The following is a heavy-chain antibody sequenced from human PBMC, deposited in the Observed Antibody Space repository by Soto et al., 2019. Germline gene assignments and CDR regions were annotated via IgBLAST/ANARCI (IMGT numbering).Heavy chain of an antibody. J-gene: IGHJ4*02. CDR3: ARVGGYPTPYYFDY. V-gene: IGHV4-31*03. Sequence: SETLSLTCTVSGGSIISGGYYWIWIRQHPGKGLEWIGYIYYSGSTYYNPSLKSRVTISVDTSKNQFSLKLSSVTAADTAVYYCARVGGYPTPYYFDYWGQGTLVTVSS. CDR1: GGSIISGGYY. CDR2: IYYSGST. D-gene: IGHD1-26*01.